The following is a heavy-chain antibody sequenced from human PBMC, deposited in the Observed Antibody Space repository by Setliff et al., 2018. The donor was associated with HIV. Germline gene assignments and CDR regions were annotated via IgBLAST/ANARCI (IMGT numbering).Heavy chain of an antibody. Sequence: SETLSLTCAVYGGSFSGYYWTWIRQPAGKGLEWIGRIYTSGSTNYNPSLKSRVAISLDTSKNQFSLNLNSVTAADTAVYYCARESGSYPYRVLQHWGQGTLVTVSS. CDR1: GGSFSGYY. CDR2: IYTSGST. J-gene: IGHJ1*01. V-gene: IGHV4-4*07. CDR3: ARESGSYPYRVLQH. D-gene: IGHD1-26*01.